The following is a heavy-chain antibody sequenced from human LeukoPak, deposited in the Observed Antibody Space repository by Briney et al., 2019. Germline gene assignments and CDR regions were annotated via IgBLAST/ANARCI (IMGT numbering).Heavy chain of an antibody. Sequence: ASVKVSCDASRYTFTAYYMHWVRQAPGQGLEWMGWINPNSGGTKYAQKFQGRVTMTRDTSISTAYMELSKLRSDDTALYYCVRVGGLHWGQGTLVTVSS. V-gene: IGHV1-2*02. CDR1: RYTFTAYY. J-gene: IGHJ4*02. CDR2: INPNSGGT. CDR3: VRVGGLH. D-gene: IGHD1-26*01.